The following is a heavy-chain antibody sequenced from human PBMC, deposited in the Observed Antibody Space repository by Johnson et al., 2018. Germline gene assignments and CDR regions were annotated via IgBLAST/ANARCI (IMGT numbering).Heavy chain of an antibody. V-gene: IGHV3-30*18. J-gene: IGHJ6*02. CDR2: ISYDGSNK. CDR3: AKEHSRSSGMDV. CDR1: GFTFSAYG. D-gene: IGHD6-6*01. Sequence: QVQLVESGGGVVQPGRSLRLSCAASGFTFSAYGMHWVRQAPGKGLEWVAVISYDGSNKYYAESVKGRFTISRDNSKNTLYLQMNSLRAEDTAVYYCAKEHSRSSGMDVWGQGTTVTVSS.